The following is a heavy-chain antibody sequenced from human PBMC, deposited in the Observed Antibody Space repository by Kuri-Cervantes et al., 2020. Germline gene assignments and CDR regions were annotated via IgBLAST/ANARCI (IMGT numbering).Heavy chain of an antibody. J-gene: IGHJ6*02. CDR2: ISYDGSNK. D-gene: IGHD2-2*01. CDR3: AKESRYCSSTPQEVVCYYYGMDV. Sequence: SLKISCAASGFTFSDYYMSWIRQAPGKGLEWVAVISYDGSNKYYADSVKGRFTISRDNSKNTLYLQMNSLRAEDTAVYYCAKESRYCSSTPQEVVCYYYGMDVWGQGTTVTVSS. CDR1: GFTFSDYY. V-gene: IGHV3-30*18.